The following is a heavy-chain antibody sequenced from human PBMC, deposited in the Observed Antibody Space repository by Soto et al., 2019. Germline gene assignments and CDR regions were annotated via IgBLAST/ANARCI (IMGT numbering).Heavy chain of an antibody. D-gene: IGHD5-18*01. CDR2: INLNSGGT. CDR1: GYSFTGYF. J-gene: IGHJ6*04. V-gene: IGHV1-2*02. Sequence: ASVKISCKASGYSFTGYFTQWVRQAPGQGLEWMGWINLNSGGTNYAQKLQGRVTMTRDTSISTAYMELSRLRSDDTAVYYCARGGDTAMVYHGMEVWGEETTVAISS. CDR3: ARGGDTAMVYHGMEV.